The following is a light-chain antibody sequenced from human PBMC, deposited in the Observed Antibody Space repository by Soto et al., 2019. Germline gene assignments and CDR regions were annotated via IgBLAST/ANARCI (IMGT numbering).Light chain of an antibody. J-gene: IGKJ4*01. CDR3: QPYGSSPA. CDR2: GAS. CDR1: QSVTSSY. V-gene: IGKV3-20*01. Sequence: EIVLSQSPGTLSLSPGQRATPSCRASQSVTSSYLAWYQQELGQAPRLLIYGASSRATGIPHRFSGSGSGTDLPLTIRSLETEHFAMYYCQPYGSSPAFGGGTKVEIK.